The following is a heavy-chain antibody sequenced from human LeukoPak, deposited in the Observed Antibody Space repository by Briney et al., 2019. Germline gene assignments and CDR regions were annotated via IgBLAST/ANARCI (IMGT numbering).Heavy chain of an antibody. CDR3: ALPRGIAVAGNSHSLDY. J-gene: IGHJ4*02. CDR2: IYYSGST. D-gene: IGHD6-19*01. Sequence: PSETLSLACTVSGGSISSSSYYWGWIRQPPGKGLEWIGSIYYSGSTYYNPSLKSRVTISVDTSKNQFSLKLSSVTAADTAVYYCALPRGIAVAGNSHSLDYWGQGTLVTVSS. CDR1: GGSISSSSYY. V-gene: IGHV4-39*07.